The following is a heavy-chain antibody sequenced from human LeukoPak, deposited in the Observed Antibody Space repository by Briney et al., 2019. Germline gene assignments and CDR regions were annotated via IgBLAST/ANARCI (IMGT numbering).Heavy chain of an antibody. CDR1: GFTVSSNY. CDR2: INWNGGST. J-gene: IGHJ4*02. V-gene: IGHV3-20*04. Sequence: GGSLRLSCAASGFTVSSNYMSWVRQAPGKGLEWVSGINWNGGSTGYADSVKGRFTISRHNAKNSLYLQMNSLRAEDTALYYCARTVTMIVGLYYFDYWGQGTLVTVSS. D-gene: IGHD3-22*01. CDR3: ARTVTMIVGLYYFDY.